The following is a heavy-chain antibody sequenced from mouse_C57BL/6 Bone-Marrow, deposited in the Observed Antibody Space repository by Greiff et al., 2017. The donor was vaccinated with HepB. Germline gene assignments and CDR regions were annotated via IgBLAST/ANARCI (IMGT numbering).Heavy chain of an antibody. Sequence: VQRVESGAELARPGASVKLSCKASGYTFTSYGISWVKQRTGQGLEWIGEIYPRSGNTYYNEKFKGKATLTADKSSSTAYMELRSLTSEDSAVYFCQIYDGYLGAYWGQGTLVTVSA. J-gene: IGHJ3*01. CDR2: IYPRSGNT. D-gene: IGHD2-3*01. CDR3: QIYDGYLGAY. CDR1: GYTFTSYG. V-gene: IGHV1-81*01.